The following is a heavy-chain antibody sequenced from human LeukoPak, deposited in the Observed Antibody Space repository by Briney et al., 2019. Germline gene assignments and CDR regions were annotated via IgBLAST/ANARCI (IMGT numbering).Heavy chain of an antibody. Sequence: SETLSLTCTVSGGSISNKYWSWIRQPPGKGLEWIGYIYYSGSTNYNPSLKSRVTILVDTSKNQFSLKLSSVTAADTAVYYCARESYYYGSGSYYNDAWGQGTLVTVSS. D-gene: IGHD3-10*01. CDR3: ARESYYYGSGSYYNDA. CDR1: GGSISNKY. J-gene: IGHJ5*02. CDR2: IYYSGST. V-gene: IGHV4-59*01.